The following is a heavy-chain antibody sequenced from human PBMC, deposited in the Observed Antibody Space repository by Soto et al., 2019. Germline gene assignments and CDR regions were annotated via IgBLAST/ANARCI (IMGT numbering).Heavy chain of an antibody. V-gene: IGHV3-23*01. CDR3: AKAGSGGSCYGY. Sequence: GGSLRLSCAASGFTFSSYTMGWVRQAPGKGLEWVSDISASGGATYYADSVKGRFTISRDNSKNTLHLQMNSLRAEDTAVYYCAKAGSGGSCYGYWGQGTLVTVSS. J-gene: IGHJ4*02. CDR2: ISASGGAT. CDR1: GFTFSSYT. D-gene: IGHD2-15*01.